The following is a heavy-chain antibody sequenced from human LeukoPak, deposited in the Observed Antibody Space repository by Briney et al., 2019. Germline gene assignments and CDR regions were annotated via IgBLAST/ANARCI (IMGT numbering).Heavy chain of an antibody. CDR1: GGTFSSYA. D-gene: IGHD6-6*01. J-gene: IGHJ5*02. Sequence: ASVKVSCKASGGTFSSYAISWVRQAPGQGLEWMGGIIPISGTANYAQKFQGRVTITTDESTSTAYMELSSLRSEDTAVYYCARVGFGEYSSSSGWFDPWGQGTLVTVSS. CDR2: IIPISGTA. CDR3: ARVGFGEYSSSSGWFDP. V-gene: IGHV1-69*05.